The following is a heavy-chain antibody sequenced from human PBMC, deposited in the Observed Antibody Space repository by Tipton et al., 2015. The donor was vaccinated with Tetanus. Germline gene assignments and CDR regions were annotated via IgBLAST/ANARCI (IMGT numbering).Heavy chain of an antibody. CDR3: ARATSTGPAYNWFDP. Sequence: TLSLTCAVSGGSISSGGYSWTWIRQPPGKGLQWIGYMYYSGTTHYNPSLKSRVTISIDRSNNQLSLKLTSVTAADTAVYYCARATSTGPAYNWFDPWGQGTLVTVSS. CDR1: GGSISSGGYS. CDR2: MYYSGTT. D-gene: IGHD2-8*02. V-gene: IGHV4-30-2*01. J-gene: IGHJ5*02.